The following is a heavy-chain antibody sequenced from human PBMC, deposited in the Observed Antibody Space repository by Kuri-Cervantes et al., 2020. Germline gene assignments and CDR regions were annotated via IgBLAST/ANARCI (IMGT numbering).Heavy chain of an antibody. CDR2: IYYSGST. CDR1: GGSISSYY. CDR3: AREDIAVAGGEGY. D-gene: IGHD6-19*01. Sequence: ESLKISCTVSGGSISSYYWGWIRQPPGKGLEWIGSIYYSGSTYYNPSLKSRVTISVDTSKNQFSLKLSSVTAADTAVYYCAREDIAVAGGEGYWGQGTLVTVSS. J-gene: IGHJ4*02. V-gene: IGHV4-39*07.